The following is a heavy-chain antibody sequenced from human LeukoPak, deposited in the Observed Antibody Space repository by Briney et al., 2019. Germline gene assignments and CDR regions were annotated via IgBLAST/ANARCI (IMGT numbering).Heavy chain of an antibody. CDR3: AKDWVPNYYDSSGPLGLFDY. Sequence: GSLRLSCAASGFTFSSYAMSWVRQAPGMGLEWVSGISGSGNMTYYPDSVKGRFTISRDNSKNTLYLQMNSLRAEDTAVYYCAKDWVPNYYDSSGPLGLFDYWGQGTLVTVSS. CDR1: GFTFSSYA. J-gene: IGHJ4*02. CDR2: ISGSGNMT. D-gene: IGHD3-22*01. V-gene: IGHV3-23*01.